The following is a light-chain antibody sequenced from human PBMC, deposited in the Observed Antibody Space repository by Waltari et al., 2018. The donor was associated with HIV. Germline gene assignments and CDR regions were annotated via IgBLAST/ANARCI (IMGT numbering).Light chain of an antibody. CDR3: QVWDISSDHVV. CDR1: NIGGES. J-gene: IGLJ2*01. V-gene: IGLV3-21*02. CDR2: DDS. Sequence: SYVLTQPPSVSVAPGQTARITCGGNNIGGESVHWYQQKQGQAPVLVVYDDSDRPSGIPERFSGSNAGNTATLTISRVEAGDEADYYCQVWDISSDHVVFGGGTILTVL.